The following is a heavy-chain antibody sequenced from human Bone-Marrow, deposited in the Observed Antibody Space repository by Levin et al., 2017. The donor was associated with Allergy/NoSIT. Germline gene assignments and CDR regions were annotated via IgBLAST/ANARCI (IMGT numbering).Heavy chain of an antibody. V-gene: IGHV3-23*01. Sequence: GGSLRLSCVASGFTFSLYVMSWVRQAPGRGLEWVSAISETGGSPYYADSVKGRFTISRDNSRNMVFLQMNSLRAEDTAVYYCAKSLDSGTSRGWGQGTLVTVSS. CDR3: AKSLDSGTSRG. CDR1: GFTFSLYV. J-gene: IGHJ4*02. D-gene: IGHD1-7*01. CDR2: ISETGGSP.